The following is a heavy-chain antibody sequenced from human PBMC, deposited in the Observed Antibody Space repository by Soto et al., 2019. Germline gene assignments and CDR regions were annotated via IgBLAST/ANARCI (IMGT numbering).Heavy chain of an antibody. CDR2: ISSGSSTM. J-gene: IGHJ4*02. CDR1: GVTFSSYS. CDR3: ARDGSGASCLYY. D-gene: IGHD2-15*01. Sequence: EVQLVESGGGLVQPGGSLRLSCAASGVTFSSYSMNWVRQAPGKGLEWVSYISSGSSTMYYADSVKGRFTISRDNAKNSLYLQINSLRDEDTAVYYCARDGSGASCLYYWGQGTLVTVSS. V-gene: IGHV3-48*02.